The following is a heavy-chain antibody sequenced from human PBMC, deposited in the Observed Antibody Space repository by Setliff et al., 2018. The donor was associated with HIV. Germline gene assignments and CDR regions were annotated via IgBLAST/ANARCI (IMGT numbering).Heavy chain of an antibody. CDR3: AREDTTGYYSLSAFDI. J-gene: IGHJ3*02. D-gene: IGHD3-22*01. Sequence: SETLSLTCAVYGGSFTNYFWSWIRQSPGKGLEWIGEINHSGRTKYNPSLKSRVTMSVGTSKNQFSLKLKSVTAADTAVYYCAREDTTGYYSLSAFDIWGQGTLVTVSS. V-gene: IGHV4-34*01. CDR2: INHSGRT. CDR1: GGSFTNYF.